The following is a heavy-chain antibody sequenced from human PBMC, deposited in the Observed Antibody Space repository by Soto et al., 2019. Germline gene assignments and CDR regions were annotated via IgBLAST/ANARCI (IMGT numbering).Heavy chain of an antibody. J-gene: IGHJ4*02. V-gene: IGHV3-66*01. CDR3: ACTVIRYYIDY. CDR2: MYSGGGT. Sequence: GGSLRLSCAASGFTVNSIHMGWVRQAPGKGLEWVSFMYSGGGTYYTDSVKGRFTISRDNSENTLCLEMNSLRDEDTAVYYCACTVIRYYIDYWGQGALVTVSS. CDR1: GFTVNSIH. D-gene: IGHD4-17*01.